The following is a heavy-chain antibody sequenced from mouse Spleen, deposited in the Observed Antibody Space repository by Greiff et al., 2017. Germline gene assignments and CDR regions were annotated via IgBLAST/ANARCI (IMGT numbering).Heavy chain of an antibody. J-gene: IGHJ2*01. CDR1: GYSFTSYY. CDR3: ARYGSSYLDY. D-gene: IGHD1-1*01. V-gene: IGHV1-66*01. CDR2: IYPGSGNT. Sequence: QVQLKQSGPELVKPGASVKISCKASGYSFTSYYIHWVKQRPGQGLEWIGWIYPGSGNTKYNEKFKGKATLTADTSSSTAYMQLSSLTSEDSAVYYCARYGSSYLDYWGQGTTLTVSS.